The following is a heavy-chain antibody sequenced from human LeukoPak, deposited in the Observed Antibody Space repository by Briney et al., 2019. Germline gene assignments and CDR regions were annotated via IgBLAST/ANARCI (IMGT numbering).Heavy chain of an antibody. V-gene: IGHV4-34*01. CDR3: ARRTHTAMVTIFDY. Sequence: SETLSLTCTVSGGSISSYYWSWIRQPAGKGLEWIGEINHSGSTNYNPSLKSRVTISVDTSKNQFSLKLSSVTAADTAVYYCARRTHTAMVTIFDYWGQGTLVTVSS. J-gene: IGHJ4*02. D-gene: IGHD5-18*01. CDR2: INHSGST. CDR1: GGSISSYY.